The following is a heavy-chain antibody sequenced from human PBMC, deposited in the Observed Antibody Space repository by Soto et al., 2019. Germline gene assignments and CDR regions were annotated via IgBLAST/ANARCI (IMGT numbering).Heavy chain of an antibody. Sequence: LSLTCTVSGGSISTYYWNWIRQPAGKRLEWLGRIYTSGYTKDNPSLKSRVTMSLDTSKRQFSLKLSSVTAADTAVYYCARETVAGTDNWFDPWGQGILVTVSS. CDR1: GGSISTYY. CDR2: IYTSGYT. CDR3: ARETVAGTDNWFDP. V-gene: IGHV4-4*07. J-gene: IGHJ5*02. D-gene: IGHD6-19*01.